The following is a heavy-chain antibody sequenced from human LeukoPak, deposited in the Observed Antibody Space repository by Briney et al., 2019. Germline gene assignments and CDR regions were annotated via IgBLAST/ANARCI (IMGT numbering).Heavy chain of an antibody. Sequence: PSETLSLTCTVSGDSISSYYWSWIRQPPGKGLDWIGYISYSGSTSYNPSLKSRVTIPIDTSKNQFSLNVSSVTAADTAVYYCARMGYSNSLYYYYYMDVWGKGTTVTVSS. CDR2: ISYSGST. J-gene: IGHJ6*03. D-gene: IGHD4-11*01. CDR3: ARMGYSNSLYYYYYMDV. V-gene: IGHV4-59*01. CDR1: GDSISSYY.